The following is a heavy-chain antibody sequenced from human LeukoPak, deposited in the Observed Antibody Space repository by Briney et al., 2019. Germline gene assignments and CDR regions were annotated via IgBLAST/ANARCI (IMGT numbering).Heavy chain of an antibody. Sequence: GGSLRLSCAASGFTFSSYGMHWVRQAPGKGLEWVAVIWYDGSNKYYADSVKGRFTISRDNSKNTLYLQMNSLRAEDTAVYYCAKGRGISARPGIAGSWGQGTLVNVSS. CDR1: GFTFSSYG. D-gene: IGHD6-6*01. V-gene: IGHV3-33*06. J-gene: IGHJ4*02. CDR2: IWYDGSNK. CDR3: AKGRGISARPGIAGS.